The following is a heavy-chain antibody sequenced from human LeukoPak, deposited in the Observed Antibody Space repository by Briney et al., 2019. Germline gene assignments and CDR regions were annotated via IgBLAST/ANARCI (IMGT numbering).Heavy chain of an antibody. Sequence: SVKVSCKASGGTFSSYAISWVRQAPGQGLEWMGGIIPIFGTANYAQKFQGRVTITTDESTSTAYMELSSLRSEDTAVYYCARVSSRVPAAFDYWGQGTLVTVFS. CDR1: GGTFSSYA. D-gene: IGHD2-2*01. J-gene: IGHJ4*02. CDR2: IIPIFGTA. CDR3: ARVSSRVPAAFDY. V-gene: IGHV1-69*05.